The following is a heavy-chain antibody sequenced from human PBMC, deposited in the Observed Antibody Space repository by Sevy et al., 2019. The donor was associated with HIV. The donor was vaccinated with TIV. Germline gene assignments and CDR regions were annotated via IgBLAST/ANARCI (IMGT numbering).Heavy chain of an antibody. CDR3: TTGFVDTAMVDYDAFDI. V-gene: IGHV3-15*01. D-gene: IGHD5-18*01. Sequence: GGSLRLSCAASGFTFSNAWMSWVRQAPGKGLEWVGRIKSKTDGGTTDYAAPVKGRFTISRDDSKNTRYLQMNSLKTEDTAVYYCTTGFVDTAMVDYDAFDIWGQGTMVTVSS. CDR2: IKSKTDGGTT. J-gene: IGHJ3*02. CDR1: GFTFSNAW.